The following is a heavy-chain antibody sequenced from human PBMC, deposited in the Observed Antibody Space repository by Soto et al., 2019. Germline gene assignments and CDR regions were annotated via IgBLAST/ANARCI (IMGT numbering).Heavy chain of an antibody. CDR3: ARDPYDFWSGYTTSLTWFDP. D-gene: IGHD3-3*01. Sequence: SVKVSCKASGGTFSSYAISWVRQAPGQGLEWMGGIIPIFGTANYAQKFQGRVTITADESTSTAYMELSSLRSEDTAVYYCARDPYDFWSGYTTSLTWFDPWGQGTLVTVSS. CDR1: GGTFSSYA. V-gene: IGHV1-69*13. J-gene: IGHJ5*02. CDR2: IIPIFGTA.